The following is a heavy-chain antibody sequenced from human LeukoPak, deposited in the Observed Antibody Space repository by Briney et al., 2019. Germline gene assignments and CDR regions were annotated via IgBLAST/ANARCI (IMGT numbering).Heavy chain of an antibody. CDR1: GYTFTDYY. V-gene: IGHV1-2*02. J-gene: IGHJ4*02. CDR2: INLNSGRT. CDR3: ARGSALFAYFDY. D-gene: IGHD6-25*01. Sequence: ASVKVSCKASGYTFTDYYIYWVRQAPGQGLEWMGWINLNSGRTTYPQKSQGRVTMTRDTSISAAYLELNRLRSDDTAVYYCARGSALFAYFDYWGQGTLVTVSS.